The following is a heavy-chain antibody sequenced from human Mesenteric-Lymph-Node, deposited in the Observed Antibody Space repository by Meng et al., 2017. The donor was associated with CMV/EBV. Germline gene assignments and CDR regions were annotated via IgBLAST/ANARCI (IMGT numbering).Heavy chain of an antibody. J-gene: IGHJ4*02. V-gene: IGHV2-5*02. CDR1: GFLLSTRGVG. D-gene: IGHD6-13*01. CDR3: ATSSGIAAAGPFYFDY. CDR2: IYWDDDK. Sequence: QITLKESGPTLVKPTPTLTLTLTFSGFLLSTRGVGLGWIRQPPGKALEWLALIYWDDDKRYSPSLKRRLTITKDPSKNQVVLTMTNMDPVDTATYYCATSSGIAAAGPFYFDYWGQGTLVTVSS.